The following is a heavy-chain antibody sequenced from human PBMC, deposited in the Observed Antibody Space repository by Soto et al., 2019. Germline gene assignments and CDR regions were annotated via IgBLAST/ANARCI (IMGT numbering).Heavy chain of an antibody. Sequence: SVKVSCKASGGTFSSYTISWVRQAPGQGLEWMGRIIPILGIANYAQKFQGRVTITADKSTSTAYMELSSLRSEDTAVYYCASRPDPPYSSGWYVFDYWGQGTLVTVSS. CDR3: ASRPDPPYSSGWYVFDY. CDR1: GGTFSSYT. V-gene: IGHV1-69*02. J-gene: IGHJ4*02. D-gene: IGHD6-19*01. CDR2: IIPILGIA.